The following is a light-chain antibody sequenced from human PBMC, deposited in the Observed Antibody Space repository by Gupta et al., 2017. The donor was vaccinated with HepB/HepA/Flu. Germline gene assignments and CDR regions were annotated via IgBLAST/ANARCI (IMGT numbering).Light chain of an antibody. CDR1: QSLVHSNGYNH. J-gene: IGKJ2*02. CDR3: MQALESPRT. V-gene: IGKV2-28*01. CDR2: LGS. Sequence: DIVMTQSPLSLPVTPGEPASISCRSSQSLVHSNGYNHVDWYLQKPGQSPQLLIYLGSNRAAGVPDRFSGSGSGADFTLKISRVEADDVGVYYCMQALESPRTFGQGTKLEIK.